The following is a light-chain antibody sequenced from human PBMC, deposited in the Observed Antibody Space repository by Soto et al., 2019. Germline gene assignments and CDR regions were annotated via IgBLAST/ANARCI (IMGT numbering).Light chain of an antibody. V-gene: IGKV3-20*01. CDR2: GAS. CDR1: QSVSSRF. CDR3: QQYATSRT. J-gene: IGKJ2*01. Sequence: EIVLTQSPGTLSLSPGERVTLSCRGSQSVSSRFLAWYQQKPGQAPRLLIYGASNRATGIPDRFSGSGSGTDFTRTSNRLEPEDFAVYYCQQYATSRTFGQGTKLEIK.